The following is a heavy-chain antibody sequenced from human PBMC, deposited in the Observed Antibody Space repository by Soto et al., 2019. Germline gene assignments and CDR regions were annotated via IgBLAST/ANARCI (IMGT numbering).Heavy chain of an antibody. CDR2: INHSGST. Sequence: QVQLQQWGAGLLKPSETLSLTCAVYGGSFSGYYWSWIRQPQWQGLDCIGEINHSGSTNYNPSLKSRVTISVDTSKNQFSLKLSSVTAAYTAVYYCARGRTMVRNSQALNWFDPWCQGTLVTVS. CDR3: ARGRTMVRNSQALNWFDP. D-gene: IGHD3-10*01. CDR1: GGSFSGYY. J-gene: IGHJ5*02. V-gene: IGHV4-34*01.